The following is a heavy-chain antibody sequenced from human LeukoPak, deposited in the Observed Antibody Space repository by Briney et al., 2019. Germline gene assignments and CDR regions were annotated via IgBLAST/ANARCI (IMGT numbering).Heavy chain of an antibody. D-gene: IGHD6-13*01. CDR2: ISYSGETK. J-gene: IGHJ4*02. CDR1: EFTFSDYF. CDR3: ARLGIITAAGSNDY. Sequence: GGSLRLSCAASEFTFSDYFMSWIRQAPGKGLEWVSYISYSGETKYYADSVKGRFTVSRDNAKNSLYLQMNSLRVEDTAVYYCARLGIITAAGSNDYWGQGTLVTVSS. V-gene: IGHV3-11*01.